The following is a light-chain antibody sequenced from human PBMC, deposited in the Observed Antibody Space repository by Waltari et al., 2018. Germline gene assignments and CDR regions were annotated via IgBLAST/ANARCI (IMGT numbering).Light chain of an antibody. CDR3: QKANSFPLT. J-gene: IGKJ4*01. V-gene: IGKV1-12*01. CDR1: QAISSY. Sequence: DIQMTQSPSSVSASVGARVTLTCRASQAISSYLAWYQQKPGKAPNLLIYGASSLQSGGPSRFSGSGSGTDFTLNISSLQTEDFATDYWQKANSFPLTFGGGTKVEIK. CDR2: GAS.